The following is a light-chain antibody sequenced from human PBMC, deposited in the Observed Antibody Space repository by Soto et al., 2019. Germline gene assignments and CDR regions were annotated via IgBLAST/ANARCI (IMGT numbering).Light chain of an antibody. CDR3: QQYNNWLIT. V-gene: IGKV3-15*01. J-gene: IGKJ5*01. CDR1: QSVSSN. CDR2: GAS. Sequence: EIVMTQSPATLSVSPGERATLFCRACQSVSSNLAWYQQKPGQAPRLLIYGASTRATGIPARFSGSGSGTEFTLTISSLQSEDFAVYYCQQYNNWLITFGEGTRLEIK.